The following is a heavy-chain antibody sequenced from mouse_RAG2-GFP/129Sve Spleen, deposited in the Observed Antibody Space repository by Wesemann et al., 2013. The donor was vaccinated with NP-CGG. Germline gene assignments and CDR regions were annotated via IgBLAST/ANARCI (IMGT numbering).Heavy chain of an antibody. CDR3: ARSRPYYAMDY. Sequence: EVQLQQSGAELVKPGASVKLSCTASGFNIKDTYMHWVKQRPEQGLEWIGRIDPANGNTKYDPKFQGKATITADTSSNTAYLQLSSLTSEDTAVYYCARSRPYYAMDYWGGSRGTSVTVSS. J-gene: IGHJ4*01. V-gene: IGHV14-3*02. CDR2: IDPANGNT. CDR1: GFNIKDTY.